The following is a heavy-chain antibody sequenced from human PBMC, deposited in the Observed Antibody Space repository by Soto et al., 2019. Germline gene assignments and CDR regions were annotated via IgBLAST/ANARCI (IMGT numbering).Heavy chain of an antibody. CDR1: GYTLTELS. D-gene: IGHD4-4*01. J-gene: IGHJ4*02. Sequence: ASVKVSCKVSGYTLTELSMHWVRQAPGKGLEWMGGFDPEDGETIYAQKFQGRVTMTEDTSTDTAYMELSSLRSEDTAVYYCAAHPYSNYPSPLRYWGQGTLVTVSS. CDR3: AAHPYSNYPSPLRY. V-gene: IGHV1-24*01. CDR2: FDPEDGET.